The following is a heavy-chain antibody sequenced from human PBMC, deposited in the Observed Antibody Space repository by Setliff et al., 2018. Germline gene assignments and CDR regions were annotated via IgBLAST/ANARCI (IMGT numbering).Heavy chain of an antibody. V-gene: IGHV4-59*01. CDR1: GGFFTGFY. CDR3: ARHRGASFDS. Sequence: TLSLTCSVSGGFFTGFYWSWLRQSPGKGPEWIGYVHYSGSTLYTPSLKGRVTISLDTSKNQINLSLSSLTAADTAVYYCARHRGASFDSWGQGVLVTVSS. J-gene: IGHJ4*02. CDR2: VHYSGST. D-gene: IGHD3-10*01.